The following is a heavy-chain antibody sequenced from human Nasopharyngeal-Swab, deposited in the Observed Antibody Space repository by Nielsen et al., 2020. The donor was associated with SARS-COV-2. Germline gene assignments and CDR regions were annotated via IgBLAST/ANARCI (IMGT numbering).Heavy chain of an antibody. CDR1: GFTFSNAW. V-gene: IGHV3-15*01. J-gene: IGHJ6*02. CDR2: IKSKTDGGTT. Sequence: GGSLRLSCAASGFTFSNAWMSWVRQAPGKGLEWVGRIKSKTDGGTTDYAAPVKGRFTISRDDSKNTLYLQMNSLRAEDTAVYYCARGSFDYYYGMDVWGQGTTVTVSS. CDR3: ARGSFDYYYGMDV.